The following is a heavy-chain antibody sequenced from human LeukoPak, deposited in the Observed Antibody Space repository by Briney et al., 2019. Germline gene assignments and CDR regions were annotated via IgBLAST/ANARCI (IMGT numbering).Heavy chain of an antibody. D-gene: IGHD6-13*01. CDR3: AREGRTGAAAGFFDY. J-gene: IGHJ4*02. Sequence: PSETLSLTCTVSGGAISSYYWTWIRQFAGKGLGWIGRIYPSGTTNYNPSLKSRVTMSIDTSENQFSLKLSSVTAADTAVYYCAREGRTGAAAGFFDYWGQGTLVTVSS. CDR2: IYPSGTT. CDR1: GGAISSYY. V-gene: IGHV4-4*07.